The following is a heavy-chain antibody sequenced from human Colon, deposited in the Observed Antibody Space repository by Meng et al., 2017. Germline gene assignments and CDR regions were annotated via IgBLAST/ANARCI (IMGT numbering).Heavy chain of an antibody. D-gene: IGHD3-10*01. J-gene: IGHJ4*02. CDR2: IYSGGKT. V-gene: IGHV3-53*04. CDR3: ARVSISWDRGVISIDYFDC. Sequence: GESLKISCAASGFTVSNNYMTWVRQAPGRGLEWVSIIYSGGKTYYADSVKGRFTISRHNSNNTLSLQMNSLRHEDTAVYYCARVSISWDRGVISIDYFDCWGQGTLVTVS. CDR1: GFTVSNNY.